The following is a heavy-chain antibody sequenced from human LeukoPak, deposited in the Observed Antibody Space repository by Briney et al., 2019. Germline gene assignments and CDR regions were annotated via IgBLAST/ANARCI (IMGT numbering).Heavy chain of an antibody. CDR2: ITGNGGGT. CDR1: GLTFRSYA. J-gene: IGHJ4*02. Sequence: QPGGSLRLSCSASGLTFRSYAMHWVRQAPGKGLECVSGITGNGGGTFYADSVKGRFTISRDNFKNTLYLQMSSLRAEDTAVYYCASERITMTHWGQGILVTVSS. D-gene: IGHD3-22*01. CDR3: ASERITMTH. V-gene: IGHV3-64D*06.